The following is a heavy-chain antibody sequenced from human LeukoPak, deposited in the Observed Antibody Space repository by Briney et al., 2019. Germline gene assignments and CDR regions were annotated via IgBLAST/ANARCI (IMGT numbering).Heavy chain of an antibody. D-gene: IGHD5-12*01. J-gene: IGHJ4*02. CDR3: AKIVRPWKTWLPLDY. CDR1: GFTFSNYD. CDR2: ISGSGGST. V-gene: IGHV3-23*01. Sequence: PGGSLRLSCAASGFTFSNYDMSWVRQAPGKGLEWVSAISGSGGSTYYADSVKGRFTISRDNSKNTLYLQMNSLRAEDTAVYYCAKIVRPWKTWLPLDYWGQGTLVTVSS.